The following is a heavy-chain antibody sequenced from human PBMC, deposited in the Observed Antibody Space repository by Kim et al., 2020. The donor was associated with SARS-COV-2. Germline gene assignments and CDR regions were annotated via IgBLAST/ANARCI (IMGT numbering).Heavy chain of an antibody. V-gene: IGHV4-39*01. J-gene: IGHJ3*02. CDR3: ARRGGLYGDYDAFDI. CDR1: GGSISSSSYY. D-gene: IGHD4-17*01. Sequence: SETLSLTCTVSGGSISSSSYYWGWIRQPPGKGLEWIGSIYYSGSTYYNPSLKSRVTISVDTSKNQFSLKLSSVTAADTAVYYCARRGGLYGDYDAFDIWGQGTMVTVSS. CDR2: IYYSGST.